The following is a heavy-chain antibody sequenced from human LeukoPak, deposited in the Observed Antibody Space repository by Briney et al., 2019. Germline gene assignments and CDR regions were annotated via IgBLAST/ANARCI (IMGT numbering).Heavy chain of an antibody. CDR3: AKDSLLWFGESADYYYYGMDV. CDR1: GFTFSSYA. V-gene: IGHV3-23*01. CDR2: ISGSGGST. Sequence: GGSLRLSCAASGFTFSSYAMSWVRQAPGKGLEWVPAISGSGGSTYYADSVKGRFTISRDNSKNTLYLQMNSLRAEDTAVYYCAKDSLLWFGESADYYYYGMDVWGQGTTVTVSS. D-gene: IGHD3-10*01. J-gene: IGHJ6*02.